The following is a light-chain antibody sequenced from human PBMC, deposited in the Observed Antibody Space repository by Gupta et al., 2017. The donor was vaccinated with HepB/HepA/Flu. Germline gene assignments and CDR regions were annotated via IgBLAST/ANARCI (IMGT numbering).Light chain of an antibody. CDR1: SSNIGSNT. CDR2: SNN. V-gene: IGLV1-44*01. CDR3: AAWDDSLNGPV. J-gene: IGLJ2*01. Sequence: QSVLTQTPSASGIPGQRVTIPCSGSSSNIGSNTVNWYQQLPGTAPKLLIYSNNQRPSGVPDRFSGSKSGTSASLAISGLQSEDEADYYCAAWDDSLNGPVFGGGTKLTVL.